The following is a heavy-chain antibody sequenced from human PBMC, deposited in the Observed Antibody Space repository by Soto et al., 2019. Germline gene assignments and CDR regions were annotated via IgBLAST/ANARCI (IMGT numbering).Heavy chain of an antibody. Sequence: QLQLQESGSGLVKPSQTLSLTCAVSGGSITTVGYSWSWIRQPPGKGLEWIGYIFHSDISYSNPSLKGRDTMSVDGSKNRFSLRLSSVTAADTAVYYCARRISARTYYFDYWGQGTLVTVSS. CDR3: ARRISARTYYFDY. CDR1: GGSITTVGYS. V-gene: IGHV4-30-2*01. J-gene: IGHJ4*02. CDR2: IFHSDIS. D-gene: IGHD6-6*01.